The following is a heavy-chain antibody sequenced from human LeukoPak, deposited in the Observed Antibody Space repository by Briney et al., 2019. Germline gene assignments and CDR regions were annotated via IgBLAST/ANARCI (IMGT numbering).Heavy chain of an antibody. V-gene: IGHV3-30*18. J-gene: IGHJ4*02. CDR3: AKEIIRLGELSLYFDY. D-gene: IGHD3-16*02. CDR2: ISYDGSNK. CDR1: GFTFSSYG. Sequence: GGSLRLSCAASGFTFSSYGMHWVRQAPGKGLEWVAVISYDGSNKYYADSVKGRFTISRDNSKNTLYLQMNSLRAEDTAVYYCAKEIIRLGELSLYFDYWGQGTLVTVSS.